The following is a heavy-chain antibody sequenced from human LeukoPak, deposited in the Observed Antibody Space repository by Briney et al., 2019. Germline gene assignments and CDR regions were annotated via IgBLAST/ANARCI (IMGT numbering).Heavy chain of an antibody. CDR1: GFTFSSYS. Sequence: PGGSLRLSCAASGFTFSSYSMNWVRQAPGKGLEWVSSISSSSSYIYYADSVKGRFTISRDNAKNSLFLQVNSLRAEDTAVYYCARDRQGYGSGSYYYDFWGQGTLVTVSS. V-gene: IGHV3-21*01. CDR3: ARDRQGYGSGSYYYDF. D-gene: IGHD3-10*01. CDR2: ISSSSSYI. J-gene: IGHJ4*02.